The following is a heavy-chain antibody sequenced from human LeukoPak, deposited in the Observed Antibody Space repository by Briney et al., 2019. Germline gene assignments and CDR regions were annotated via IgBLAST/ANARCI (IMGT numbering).Heavy chain of an antibody. CDR2: IKSKTDGGTT. D-gene: IGHD2-2*02. CDR1: GFTFSNAW. J-gene: IGHJ4*02. CDR3: AKDPYPGTQRGYFDY. Sequence: GGSLRLSCAASGFTFSNAWMSWVRQAPGKGLEWVGRIKSKTDGGTTDYAAPVKGRFTISRDDSKNTLYLQMNSLRAEDTAVYYCAKDPYPGTQRGYFDYWGQGTLVTVSS. V-gene: IGHV3-15*01.